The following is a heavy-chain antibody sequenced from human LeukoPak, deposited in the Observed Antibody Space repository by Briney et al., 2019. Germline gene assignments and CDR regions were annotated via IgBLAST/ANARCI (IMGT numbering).Heavy chain of an antibody. D-gene: IGHD5-18*01. CDR3: ATTAMVFVGPPQNDY. CDR1: GFTFSSYW. Sequence: GGSLRLSCAASGFTFSSYWMSWVRQAPGKGLEWVANIKQDGSEKYYVDSVKGRFTISRDNAKNSLYLQMNSLRAEDTAVYYCATTAMVFVGPPQNDYWGQGTLVTVSS. V-gene: IGHV3-7*01. J-gene: IGHJ4*02. CDR2: IKQDGSEK.